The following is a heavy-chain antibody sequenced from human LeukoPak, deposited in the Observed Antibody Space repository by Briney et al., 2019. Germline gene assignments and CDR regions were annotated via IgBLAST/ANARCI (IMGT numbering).Heavy chain of an antibody. Sequence: GGSLRLSCAASGFTFDDYAMHWVRHAPGKGLEWVSGISWNSGSIGYADSVKGRFTISRDNAKNSLYLQMNSLRAEDTALYYCAKDVDIVATMFGYWGQGTLVTVSS. CDR2: ISWNSGSI. V-gene: IGHV3-9*01. CDR1: GFTFDDYA. D-gene: IGHD5-12*01. CDR3: AKDVDIVATMFGY. J-gene: IGHJ4*02.